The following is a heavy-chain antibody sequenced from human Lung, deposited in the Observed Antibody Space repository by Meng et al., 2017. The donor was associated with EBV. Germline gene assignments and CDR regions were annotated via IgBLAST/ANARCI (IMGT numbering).Heavy chain of an antibody. CDR3: ARGHGP. Sequence: EVQLGGSGGGLIRPGGSLGLSCAASGFTVSSYYMSWVRQAPGKGLEWVSLIYTGGTTSYADSVRGRFTISRDISTNTVYLQMNSLRVEDTAIYYCARGHGPWGQGTLVTVSS. J-gene: IGHJ5*02. CDR2: IYTGGTT. CDR1: GFTVSSYY. V-gene: IGHV3-53*01.